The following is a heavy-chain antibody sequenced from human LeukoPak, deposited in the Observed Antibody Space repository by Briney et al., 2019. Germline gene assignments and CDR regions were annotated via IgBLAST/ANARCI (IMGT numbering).Heavy chain of an antibody. Sequence: GGSLRLSCAASGFTVSTYYMTWVRQAPGKGLECVSVIYSGGSTYYADSVKGRFAVSRDNSKNTLYLQMNSLGAEETAMYYCARGLGYCTSTTCLLPFDYWGQGTLVTVSS. CDR1: GFTVSTYY. V-gene: IGHV3-53*01. D-gene: IGHD2-2*01. J-gene: IGHJ4*02. CDR2: IYSGGST. CDR3: ARGLGYCTSTTCLLPFDY.